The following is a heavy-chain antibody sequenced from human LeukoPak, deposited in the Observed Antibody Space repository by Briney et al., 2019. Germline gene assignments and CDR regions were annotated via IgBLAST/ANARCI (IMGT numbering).Heavy chain of an antibody. V-gene: IGHV1-69*01. CDR1: GGTFSSYA. D-gene: IGHD6-6*01. Sequence: SVKVSCKASGGTFSSYAIRWVRQAPGQGLEWMGGIIPIFGTANYAQKFQGRVTITADESTSTAYMELSSLRSEDTAVYYCAREYSSSPAPLGYYYYGMDVWGQGTTVTVSS. CDR2: IIPIFGTA. CDR3: AREYSSSPAPLGYYYYGMDV. J-gene: IGHJ6*02.